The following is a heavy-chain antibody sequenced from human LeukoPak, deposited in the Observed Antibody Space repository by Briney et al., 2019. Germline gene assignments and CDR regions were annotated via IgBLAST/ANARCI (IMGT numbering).Heavy chain of an antibody. CDR3: ARAYYDSSGYDHFDY. D-gene: IGHD3-22*01. Sequence: GGSLRLSCAASGFTFSDYYMSWIRQAPGKGLEWVSYISSSGSTIYYADSVKGRFTISRDNAKNSLYLQMNSLRAEDTAVYYCARAYYDSSGYDHFDYWGQGTLVTVSS. J-gene: IGHJ4*02. CDR2: ISSSGSTI. V-gene: IGHV3-11*01. CDR1: GFTFSDYY.